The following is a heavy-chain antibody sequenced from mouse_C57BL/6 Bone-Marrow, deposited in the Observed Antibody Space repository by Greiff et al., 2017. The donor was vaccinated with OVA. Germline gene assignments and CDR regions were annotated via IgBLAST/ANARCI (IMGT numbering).Heavy chain of an antibody. J-gene: IGHJ4*01. CDR3: ARDDGYSPYAMDY. Sequence: VKLMESGAELMQPGASMKLSCKATGYTFTGYWIEWVKQRPGHGLEWIGVVLPGSGSTTYNEKFKGKATFTADTSSNTADMQLSSLTTEDSAIYYCARDDGYSPYAMDYWGQGTSVTVSS. V-gene: IGHV1-9*01. CDR1: GYTFTGYW. D-gene: IGHD2-3*01. CDR2: VLPGSGST.